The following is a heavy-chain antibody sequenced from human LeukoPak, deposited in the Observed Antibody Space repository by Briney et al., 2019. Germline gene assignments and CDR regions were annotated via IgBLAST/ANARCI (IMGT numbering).Heavy chain of an antibody. D-gene: IGHD1-26*01. V-gene: IGHV1-24*01. Sequence: ASVKVSCKVSGYTLTELSMHWVRQAPGEGLEWMGGFDPEDGETIYAQKFQGRVTMTEDTSTDTAYMELSSLRSEDTAVYYCATPSGSYTHPFDYWGQGTLVTVSS. CDR1: GYTLTELS. CDR2: FDPEDGET. CDR3: ATPSGSYTHPFDY. J-gene: IGHJ4*02.